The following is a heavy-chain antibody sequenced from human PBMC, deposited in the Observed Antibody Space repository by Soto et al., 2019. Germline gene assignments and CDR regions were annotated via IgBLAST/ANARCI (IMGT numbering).Heavy chain of an antibody. CDR3: ARGQSVTRYYYYGMDV. CDR2: MNPNSGNT. CDR1: GYTFTSYD. Sequence: QVQLVQSGAEVKKPGASVKVSCKASGYTFTSYDINWVRQATGQGHEWMGWMNPNSGNTGYAQKFQGRVTMTRNTSISTAYMELSSLRSEDTAVYYCARGQSVTRYYYYGMDVWGQGTTVTVSS. V-gene: IGHV1-8*01. J-gene: IGHJ6*02. D-gene: IGHD2-21*02.